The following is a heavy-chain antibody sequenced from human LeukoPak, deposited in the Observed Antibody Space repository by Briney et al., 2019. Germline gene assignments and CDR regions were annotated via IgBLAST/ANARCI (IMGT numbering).Heavy chain of an antibody. J-gene: IGHJ6*02. V-gene: IGHV4-34*01. CDR2: INHSGST. Sequence: SETLSLTCAVYGGSFSGYYWSWIRQPPGKGLEWIGEINHSGSTNYNPSLKSRVTISEDTSKNQFSLKLSSVTAADTAVYYCARERNQYRQWLRGYGMDVWGQGTTVTVSS. D-gene: IGHD6-19*01. CDR3: ARERNQYRQWLRGYGMDV. CDR1: GGSFSGYY.